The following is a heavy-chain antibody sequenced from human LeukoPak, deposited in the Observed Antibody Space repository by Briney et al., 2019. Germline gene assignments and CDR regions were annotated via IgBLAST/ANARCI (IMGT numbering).Heavy chain of an antibody. CDR3: ARGIMATNWIYYYYNYMDV. J-gene: IGHJ6*03. CDR1: GYTFTGYY. CDR2: INPNSGGT. Sequence: ASVKVSCKASGYTFTGYYMHWVRQAPGQGLEWMGWINPNSGGTNSAQKFQGRVTMTRDTSISTACMVLSRLRSDDTAVYYCARGIMATNWIYYYYNYMDVWGKGTTVTVSS. V-gene: IGHV1-2*02. D-gene: IGHD5-12*01.